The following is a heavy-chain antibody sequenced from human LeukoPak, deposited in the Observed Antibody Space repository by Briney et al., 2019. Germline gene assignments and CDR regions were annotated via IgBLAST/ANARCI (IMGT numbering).Heavy chain of an antibody. D-gene: IGHD3-10*01. Sequence: ASVKVSCKASGYTFTSYDINWVRQATGQGLEWMGWMNPNSGNTGYAQKFQGRVTITRNTSISTAYMELSSLRSEDTAVYYRARAPMVRGAYFDYWGQGTLVTVSS. CDR1: GYTFTSYD. CDR3: ARAPMVRGAYFDY. V-gene: IGHV1-8*03. J-gene: IGHJ4*02. CDR2: MNPNSGNT.